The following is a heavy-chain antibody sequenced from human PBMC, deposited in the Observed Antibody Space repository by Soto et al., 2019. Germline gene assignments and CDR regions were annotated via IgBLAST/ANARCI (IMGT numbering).Heavy chain of an antibody. CDR1: GGSISSYY. CDR2: IYYSGST. V-gene: IGHV4-59*01. Sequence: PSETLSLTCTVAGGSISSYYWSWIRQPPGKGLEWIGYIYYSGSTNYNPSLKSRVTISVDTSKNQFSLKLSSVTAADTAVYYCARAGMVRGVYYYYGMDVWGQGTTVTVSS. D-gene: IGHD3-10*01. J-gene: IGHJ6*02. CDR3: ARAGMVRGVYYYYGMDV.